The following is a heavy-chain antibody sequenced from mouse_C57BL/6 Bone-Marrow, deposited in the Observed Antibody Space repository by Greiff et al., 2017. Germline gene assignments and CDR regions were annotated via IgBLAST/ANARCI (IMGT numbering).Heavy chain of an antibody. D-gene: IGHD2-4*01. CDR2: IWWDDDK. V-gene: IGHV8-8*01. J-gene: IGHJ2*01. CDR3: ARIWELYYDYDDGCDY. CDR1: GFSLSTFGMG. Sequence: QVTLKVSGPGLLQPSQTLSLTCSFSGFSLSTFGMGVGWIRQPSGKGLEWLAHIWWDDDKYYNPALKNRLTISKDTSKKQVFLTIANVDTADTATYYGARIWELYYDYDDGCDYWGQGTTLTVSA.